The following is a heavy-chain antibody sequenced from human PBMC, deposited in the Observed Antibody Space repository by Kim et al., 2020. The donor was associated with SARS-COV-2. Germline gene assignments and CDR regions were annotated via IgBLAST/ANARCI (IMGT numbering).Heavy chain of an antibody. Sequence: GGSLRLSCAPSGFTFSSYGMHWVRQAPGKGLEWVAVISYDGSNKYYADSVKGRFTISRDNSKNTLYLQMNSLRAEDTAVYYCAKDFSKSHGWFGELLPTHYYYGMDVWGQGTTVTVSS. CDR3: AKDFSKSHGWFGELLPTHYYYGMDV. J-gene: IGHJ6*02. CDR2: ISYDGSNK. D-gene: IGHD3-10*01. CDR1: GFTFSSYG. V-gene: IGHV3-30*18.